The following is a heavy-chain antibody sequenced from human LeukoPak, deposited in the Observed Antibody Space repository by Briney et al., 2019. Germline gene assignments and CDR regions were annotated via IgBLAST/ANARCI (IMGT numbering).Heavy chain of an antibody. D-gene: IGHD3-3*01. CDR3: ARRAYYDFWSGYDY. J-gene: IGHJ4*02. Sequence: GESLKISCKGSGYSFTNYWIAWVRQMPGKGLEWMGIIYPGDSDTRYSPSFQGQVTISADKSISTAYLQWSSLKALDTAMYYCARRAYYDFWSGYDYWGQGTLVTVSS. V-gene: IGHV5-51*01. CDR2: IYPGDSDT. CDR1: GYSFTNYW.